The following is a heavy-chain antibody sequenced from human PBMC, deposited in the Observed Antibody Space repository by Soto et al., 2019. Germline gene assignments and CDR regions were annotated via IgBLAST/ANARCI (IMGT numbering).Heavy chain of an antibody. V-gene: IGHV3-21*01. CDR3: ARDSPHTGMRTMVRGVTRFDP. Sequence: EVQLVESGGGLVKPGGSLRLSCAASGFTFSSYSMNWVRQAAGKGLEWVSSISSSSSYIYYADSVKGRFTISRDTAKNSLYLQVNSLRAEDKAVYYCARDSPHTGMRTMVRGVTRFDPSGQGTLVTVCS. D-gene: IGHD3-10*01. CDR2: ISSSSSYI. J-gene: IGHJ5*02. CDR1: GFTFSSYS.